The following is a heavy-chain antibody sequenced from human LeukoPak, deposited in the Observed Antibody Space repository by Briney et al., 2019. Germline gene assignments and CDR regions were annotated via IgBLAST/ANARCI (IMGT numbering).Heavy chain of an antibody. CDR2: ISGSGGST. CDR3: AKTLSDYGVKFDFDS. J-gene: IGHJ4*02. D-gene: IGHD4-17*01. Sequence: PGGSLRLSCVASGFTFSSYPMTWVRQPPGKGLEWVATISGSGGSTYYADSVKGRFTISRDNSKNTLYLQMNSLGAGDTAVYYCAKTLSDYGVKFDFDSWGQGTLVTVSS. V-gene: IGHV3-23*01. CDR1: GFTFSSYP.